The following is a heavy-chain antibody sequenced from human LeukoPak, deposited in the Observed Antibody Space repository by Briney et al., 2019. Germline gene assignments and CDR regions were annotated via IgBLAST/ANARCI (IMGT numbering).Heavy chain of an antibody. J-gene: IGHJ6*03. Sequence: ASVKVSCKASGGTFSSYAISWVRQATGQGLEWMGWMNPNSGNTGYAQKFQGRVTMTRNTSISTAYMELSSLRSEDTAVYYCARLIYSSSHYYYYYMDVWGKGTTVTVSS. CDR1: GGTFSSYA. CDR3: ARLIYSSSHYYYYYMDV. CDR2: MNPNSGNT. D-gene: IGHD6-13*01. V-gene: IGHV1-8*02.